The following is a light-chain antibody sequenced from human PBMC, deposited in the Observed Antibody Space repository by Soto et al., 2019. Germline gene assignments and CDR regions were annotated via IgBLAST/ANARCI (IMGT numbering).Light chain of an antibody. CDR1: QNIVNY. Sequence: IQMTQSPSSLSASVGDRVTITCRSSQNIVNYLNWYQRKPGKAPKLLIYGASSLQRGVPSRFSGSGSGTDFTLTISTLQPEDFATFYCQQSYSVPLTFGGGTKVDI. CDR2: GAS. V-gene: IGKV1-39*01. J-gene: IGKJ4*01. CDR3: QQSYSVPLT.